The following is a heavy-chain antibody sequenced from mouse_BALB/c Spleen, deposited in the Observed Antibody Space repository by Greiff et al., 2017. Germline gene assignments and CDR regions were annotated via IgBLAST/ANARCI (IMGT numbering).Heavy chain of an antibody. CDR2: IHYSGST. CDR3: ARKGWVLRDYYGMGY. CDR1: GYSITSGYS. J-gene: IGHJ4*01. V-gene: IGHV3-1*02. D-gene: IGHD2-3*01. Sequence: EVQLMESGPDLVKPSQSLSLTCTVTGYSITSGYSWHWIRQFPGNKLEWMGYIHYSGSTNYKPSLKSRVSITRDTSTNQFFLQLNSVTNEDTARYFCARKGWVLRDYYGMGYWGQRNSGTVSS.